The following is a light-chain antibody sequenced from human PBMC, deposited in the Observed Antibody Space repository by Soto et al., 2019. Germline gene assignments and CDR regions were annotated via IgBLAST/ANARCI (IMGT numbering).Light chain of an antibody. CDR2: EVS. Sequence: QSALTQPPSASGSPGQSVTISCTGTSSDVGGYNFVSWYQQHPGKAPKLMIFEVSKRPSGVPDRFSGSKSGNTASLTVSGLQAEDGADYYCSSLAGNNNHYVFGTGTKLTVL. J-gene: IGLJ1*01. CDR1: SSDVGGYNF. V-gene: IGLV2-8*01. CDR3: SSLAGNNNHYV.